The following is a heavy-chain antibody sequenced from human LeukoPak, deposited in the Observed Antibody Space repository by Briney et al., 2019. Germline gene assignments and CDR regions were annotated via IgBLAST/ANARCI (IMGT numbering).Heavy chain of an antibody. CDR1: RFTFSTYW. CDR3: ARAIRGVYYYGMDV. V-gene: IGHV3-74*01. D-gene: IGHD3-10*01. CDR2: INSDGSST. J-gene: IGHJ6*02. Sequence: GGSLRLSCAASRFTFSTYWIHWVSQAPGKGLVWVSHINSDGSSTTYADSVKGRFTISRDNAKNTLYLQMNSLRAEDTAVYYCARAIRGVYYYGMDVWGQGTTVTVSS.